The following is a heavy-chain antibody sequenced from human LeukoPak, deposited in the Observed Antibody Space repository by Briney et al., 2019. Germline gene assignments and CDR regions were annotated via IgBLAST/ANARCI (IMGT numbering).Heavy chain of an antibody. CDR2: VDPEDGET. Sequence: ASVKVSCKVSGYTFTDYYMHWVQQAPGKGLEWMGLVDPEDGETIYAEKFQGRVTKTADTSTDTAYMELSSLRSEDTAVYYCAAMVRADYWGQGTLVTVSS. CDR1: GYTFTDYY. V-gene: IGHV1-69-2*01. J-gene: IGHJ4*02. D-gene: IGHD3-10*01. CDR3: AAMVRADY.